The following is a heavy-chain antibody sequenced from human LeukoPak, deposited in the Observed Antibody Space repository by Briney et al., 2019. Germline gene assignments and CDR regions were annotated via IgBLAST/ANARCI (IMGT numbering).Heavy chain of an antibody. D-gene: IGHD6-25*01. CDR3: ARDSAADDNDFDV. CDR2: IWSHGNRK. CDR1: GFSFSSYG. Sequence: GGSLRLSCIPSGFSFSSYGMHWVRQAPGKGLEWVAVIWSHGNRKHHSDSVEGRFAISRDNSKNILYLQMNNLRAEDTALYYCARDSAADDNDFDVWGQGTMVTVSS. V-gene: IGHV3-33*01. J-gene: IGHJ3*01.